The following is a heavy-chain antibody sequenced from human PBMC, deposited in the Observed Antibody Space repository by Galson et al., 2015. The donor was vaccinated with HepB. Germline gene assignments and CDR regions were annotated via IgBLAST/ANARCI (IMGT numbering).Heavy chain of an antibody. D-gene: IGHD6-19*01. CDR1: GDSVSSNSAA. CDR2: TYYRSEWYN. Sequence: CAISGDSVSSNSAAWNWVRQSPSRGLEWLGRTYYRSEWYNDYAVSVKSRITINPDTSKNQFSLQLNSVTPEDTAVYYCARGAYSSGWYFDYWGQGTLVTVSS. CDR3: ARGAYSSGWYFDY. V-gene: IGHV6-1*01. J-gene: IGHJ4*02.